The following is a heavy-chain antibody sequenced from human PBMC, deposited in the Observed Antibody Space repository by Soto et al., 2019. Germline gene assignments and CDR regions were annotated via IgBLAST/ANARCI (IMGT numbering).Heavy chain of an antibody. CDR1: GFTFSSYA. CDR2: ISGSGGST. J-gene: IGHJ6*02. Sequence: EVQLLESGGGLVQPGGSLRLSCAASGFTFSSYAMSWVRQAPGKGLEWVSAISGSGGSTYYADSVKGRFTISRDNSKNTLYMQMNSLRAEDTAVYYCAKYPYWDSRAPGMDVWGQGTTVTVSS. CDR3: AKYPYWDSRAPGMDV. V-gene: IGHV3-23*01. D-gene: IGHD1-26*01.